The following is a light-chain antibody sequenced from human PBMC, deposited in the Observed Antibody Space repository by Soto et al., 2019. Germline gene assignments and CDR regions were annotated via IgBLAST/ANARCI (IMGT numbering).Light chain of an antibody. CDR1: QSVTTN. CDR2: GAS. J-gene: IGKJ1*01. CDR3: QQYNNWPET. Sequence: VVMTQSPATLSVSPWERATLSCSASQSVTTNMAWYQQKPGQAPRLLIYGASTRATGIPARFSGSGSGTDFTLTISSLQSEDFAVYYCQQYNNWPETCGQGTKVDI. V-gene: IGKV3-15*01.